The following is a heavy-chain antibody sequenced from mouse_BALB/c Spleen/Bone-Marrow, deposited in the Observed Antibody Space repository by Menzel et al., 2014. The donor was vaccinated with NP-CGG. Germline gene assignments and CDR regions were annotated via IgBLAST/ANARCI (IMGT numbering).Heavy chain of an antibody. J-gene: IGHJ4*01. CDR3: ASPLYYGLHYYAMDY. CDR2: ISSGGNA. D-gene: IGHD1-2*01. V-gene: IGHV5-6-5*01. CDR1: GFTFSSYA. Sequence: EVMLVESGGGLVKPGGSLKLSCAASGFTFSSYAMSWVRQTPEKRLEWVASISSGGNAYYPDSVKGRYTISRDNARNILYLQMSSLRSEDTAMYYCASPLYYGLHYYAMDYWGQGTSVTVSS.